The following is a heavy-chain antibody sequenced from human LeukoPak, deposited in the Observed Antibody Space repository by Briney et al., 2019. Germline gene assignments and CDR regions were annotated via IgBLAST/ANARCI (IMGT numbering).Heavy chain of an antibody. CDR3: GKEKGDLREY. CDR2: ISYDGSNK. Sequence: PERSLRLSCAASGFTLCSYSTRWVRQTPGEGLERVAVISYDGSNKYYADSVKGRFTISRDNSKNTLHLQMNGLRAEETADYCGGKEKGDLREYWCQGTRVTVSA. J-gene: IGHJ4*02. V-gene: IGHV3-30*18. CDR1: GFTLCSYS. D-gene: IGHD2/OR15-2a*01.